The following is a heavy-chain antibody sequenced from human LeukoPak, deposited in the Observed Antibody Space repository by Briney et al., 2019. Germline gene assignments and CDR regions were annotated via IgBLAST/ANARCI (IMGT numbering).Heavy chain of an antibody. V-gene: IGHV3-23*01. CDR2: ISGSGDTT. CDR1: GFSFSRYV. Sequence: GGSLRLSCAASGFSFSRYVMNWVRQAPGKGLEWVSVISGSGDTTYYADSVKGRFTISRDNSKNTLYLQMNSLRAEDTAVYYCAKGDYYDFDYWGQGTLVTVSS. J-gene: IGHJ4*02. CDR3: AKGDYYDFDY. D-gene: IGHD3-10*01.